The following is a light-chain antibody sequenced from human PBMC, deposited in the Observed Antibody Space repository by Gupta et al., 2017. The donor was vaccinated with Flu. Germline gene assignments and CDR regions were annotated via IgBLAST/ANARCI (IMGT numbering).Light chain of an antibody. Sequence: EIVLTQSPGTLSLSPGERATLSCRASQSVSSSYLAWYHEKPGQAPRLLTYGASSRATGIPDRFSGSGSGTDGPRTSSRLAPEDWAVYDCQQYGSEPLTCGPGTKVDIK. V-gene: IGKV3-20*01. CDR3: QQYGSEPLT. J-gene: IGKJ3*01. CDR1: QSVSSSY. CDR2: GAS.